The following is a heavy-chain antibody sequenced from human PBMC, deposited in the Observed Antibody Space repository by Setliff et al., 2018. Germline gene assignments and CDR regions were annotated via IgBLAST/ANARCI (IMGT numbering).Heavy chain of an antibody. CDR3: AREVGTSTSSDAFDV. J-gene: IGHJ3*01. D-gene: IGHD1-26*01. CDR2: IYHSGSA. Sequence: SETLSLTCAVSGYSISSGYFWSWIRQPPGKGLEWIAYIYHSGSAYYNPSLKSRVTMSVDTPKNQFSLHLTSVTAADTAVYYCAREVGTSTSSDAFDVWGQGMMVTVSS. V-gene: IGHV4-30-4*08. CDR1: GYSISSGYF.